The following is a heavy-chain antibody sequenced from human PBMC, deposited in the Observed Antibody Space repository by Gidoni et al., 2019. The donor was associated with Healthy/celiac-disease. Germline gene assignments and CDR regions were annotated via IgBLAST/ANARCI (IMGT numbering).Heavy chain of an antibody. CDR3: AKGNRPYTYYYYGMDV. V-gene: IGHV3-23*01. Sequence: VQLLASGGGLVQPGGSLRLSCAASGFTFSRYAMSWVRQAPGKGLEWVSAISGSGGSTYYADSVKGRFTISRDNSKNTLYLQMNSLRAEDTAVYYCAKGNRPYTYYYYGMDVWGQGTTVTVSS. CDR1: GFTFSRYA. J-gene: IGHJ6*02. CDR2: ISGSGGST.